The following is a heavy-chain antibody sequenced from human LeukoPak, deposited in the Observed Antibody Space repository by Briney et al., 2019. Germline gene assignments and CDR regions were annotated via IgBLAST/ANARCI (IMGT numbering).Heavy chain of an antibody. J-gene: IGHJ4*02. D-gene: IGHD6-19*01. CDR3: ARAGIAVAGGEGLDY. Sequence: ASVKVSCKASGYTFTDYYMHWVRQAPGQGLEWMGWINPNGGGTNYAQKFQGRVTMTRDTSTSTVYMELSSLRSEDTAVYYCARAGIAVAGGEGLDYWGQGTLVTVSS. CDR2: INPNGGGT. V-gene: IGHV1-2*02. CDR1: GYTFTDYY.